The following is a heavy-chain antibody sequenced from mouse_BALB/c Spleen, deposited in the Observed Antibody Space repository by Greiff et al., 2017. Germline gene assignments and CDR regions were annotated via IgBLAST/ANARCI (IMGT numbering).Heavy chain of an antibody. CDR2: INPGSGGT. V-gene: IGHV1-54*03. J-gene: IGHJ4*01. CDR3: ARSGYYGSSHMDY. Sequence: QVQLKESGAELVRPGTSVKVSCKASGYAFTNYLIEWVKQRPGQGLEWIGVINPGSGGTNYNEKFKGKATLTADKSSSTAYMQLSSLTSDDSAVYFCARSGYYGSSHMDYWGQGTSVTVSS. D-gene: IGHD1-1*01. CDR1: GYAFTNYL.